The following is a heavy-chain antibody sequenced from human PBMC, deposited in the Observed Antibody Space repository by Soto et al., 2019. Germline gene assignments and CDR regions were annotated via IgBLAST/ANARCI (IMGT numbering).Heavy chain of an antibody. CDR3: AKALRRADEGGYRNDYEVATYYFDH. D-gene: IGHD5-18*01. V-gene: IGHV3-23*01. CDR1: GDTFSSNA. J-gene: IGHJ4*02. CDR2: ISASGGTI. Sequence: EVQLLESGGGLVQPGGSLRLSCVDPGDTFSSNAMSWVRQAPGKGLEWVSGISASGGTIHEADSVKDRFTISRDNSKNTLYLQMNSLRVEDTAVYYCAKALRRADEGGYRNDYEVATYYFDHWGQGTLVTVSS.